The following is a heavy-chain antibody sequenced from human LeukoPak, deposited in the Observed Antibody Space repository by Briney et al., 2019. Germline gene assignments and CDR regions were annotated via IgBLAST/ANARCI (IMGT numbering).Heavy chain of an antibody. CDR1: GFTFSSYN. J-gene: IGHJ4*02. V-gene: IGHV3-48*02. CDR3: ARRGYSSSWSSFDY. D-gene: IGHD5-12*01. CDR2: ISSSSSTI. Sequence: GGSLRLSCAASGFTFSSYNMNWVRQTPGKGLEWVSYISSSSSTIYYADSVKGRFTISRDNARNSPYLQLNSLRDEDTAVYYCARRGYSSSWSSFDYWGQGSLVTVSA.